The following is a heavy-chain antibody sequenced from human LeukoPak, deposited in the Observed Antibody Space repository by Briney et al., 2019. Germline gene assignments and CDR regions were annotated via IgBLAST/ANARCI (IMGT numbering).Heavy chain of an antibody. CDR2: IRYDGNNK. D-gene: IGHD4-17*01. CDR1: GFSLSSYG. CDR3: AKGYGDLVAFDI. V-gene: IGHV3-30*02. Sequence: GGSLRLSCAASGFSLSSYGMDWVRQAPGKGLEWVAFIRYDGNNKDYADSVKGRFTISRDNSKNTLYLQMNSLRVEDTAVYYCAKGYGDLVAFDIWGQGTMVTVSS. J-gene: IGHJ3*02.